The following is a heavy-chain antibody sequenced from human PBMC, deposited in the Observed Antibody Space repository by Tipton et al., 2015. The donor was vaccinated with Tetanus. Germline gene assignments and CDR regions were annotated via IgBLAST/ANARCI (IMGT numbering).Heavy chain of an antibody. CDR3: ARDHYYYDSSGQNYYFDY. D-gene: IGHD3-22*01. V-gene: IGHV1-46*01. CDR1: GYTFTTYY. CDR2: INPSGGRT. J-gene: IGHJ4*02. Sequence: QSGPEVKKPGASVKVSCKASGYTFTTYYIHWVRQAPGQGLGWMGVINPSGGRTSYAKKFQGRVTMTRDTSTKTVYMELSSLRAEDTAVYYCARDHYYYDSSGQNYYFDYWGQGTLVTVSS.